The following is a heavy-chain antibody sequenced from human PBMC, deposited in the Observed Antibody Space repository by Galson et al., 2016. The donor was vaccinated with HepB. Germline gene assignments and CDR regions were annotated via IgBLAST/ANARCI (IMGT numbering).Heavy chain of an antibody. Sequence: SLRLSCAASGFTFSDYCMNWIRQAPGKGLEWVSDSSSGGDRIYYADAVKGRFTISRDNAKHSLYLQMNTLRAEDTAVYYCARKEERWTECVYYMDVWGQGTTVTVSS. CDR3: ARKEERWTECVYYMDV. CDR1: GFTFSDYC. J-gene: IGHJ6*03. V-gene: IGHV3-11*01. D-gene: IGHD3/OR15-3a*01. CDR2: SSSGGDRI.